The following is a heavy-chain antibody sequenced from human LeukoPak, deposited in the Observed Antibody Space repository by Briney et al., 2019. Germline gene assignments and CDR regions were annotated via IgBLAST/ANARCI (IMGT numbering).Heavy chain of an antibody. CDR3: ARGYCSSTSCYNWFDP. J-gene: IGHJ5*02. D-gene: IGHD2-2*01. Sequence: SETLSLTCAVYGGSFSGYYWSWIRQPPGKGLEWIGEINHSGSTNYNPSLKSQATISVDTSKNQFSLKLSSVTAADTAVYYCARGYCSSTSCYNWFDPWGQGTLVTVSS. CDR1: GGSFSGYY. V-gene: IGHV4-34*01. CDR2: INHSGST.